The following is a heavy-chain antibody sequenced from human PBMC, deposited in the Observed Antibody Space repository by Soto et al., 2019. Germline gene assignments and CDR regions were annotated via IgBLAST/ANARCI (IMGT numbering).Heavy chain of an antibody. J-gene: IGHJ6*02. CDR2: ISGSGGST. D-gene: IGHD3-3*01. Sequence: GSLRLSCAASGFTFSSYAMSWVRQAPGKGLEWVSAISGSGGSTYYADSVKGRFTISRDNSKNSVYLQMNSLRAEDTAVYYCARGPGYYDFWSDYRYYYGMDVWGQGTTVTVSS. CDR1: GFTFSSYA. CDR3: ARGPGYYDFWSDYRYYYGMDV. V-gene: IGHV3-23*01.